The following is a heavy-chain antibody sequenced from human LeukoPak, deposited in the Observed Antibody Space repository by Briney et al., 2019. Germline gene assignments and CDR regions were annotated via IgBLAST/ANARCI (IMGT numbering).Heavy chain of an antibody. D-gene: IGHD4-17*01. CDR1: GYTFTSYY. V-gene: IGHV1-46*01. J-gene: IGHJ6*02. CDR2: INPSGGST. CDR3: ARDPNGDRPNYGMDV. Sequence: ASVKVSCKASGYTFTSYYMHWVRQAPGQGLEWMGIINPSGGSTSYAQKFQGRVTMTRDTSTSTVYMELSSLRSEDTAVYYCARDPNGDRPNYGMDVLGQGTTVTVSS.